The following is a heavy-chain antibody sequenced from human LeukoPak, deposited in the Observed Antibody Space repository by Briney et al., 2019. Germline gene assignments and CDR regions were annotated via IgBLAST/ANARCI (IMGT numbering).Heavy chain of an antibody. CDR1: GYTFTGYY. V-gene: IGHV1-18*04. CDR3: ARGPIIDIAIVPAADEYYYMDV. D-gene: IGHD2-2*01. Sequence: GASVKVSCKASGYTFTGYYMHWVRQAPGQGLEWMGWINPNSGNINYAQRLQGRVTMTTDRSTSTAYMELRSLRSDDTAVYYCARGPIIDIAIVPAADEYYYMDVWGKGTTVTVSS. J-gene: IGHJ6*03. CDR2: INPNSGNI.